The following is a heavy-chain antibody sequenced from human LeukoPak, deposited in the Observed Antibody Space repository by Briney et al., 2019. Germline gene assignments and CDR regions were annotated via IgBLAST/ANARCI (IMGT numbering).Heavy chain of an antibody. J-gene: IGHJ3*02. CDR3: ATRRYFDWLNAFDI. CDR2: ISSSGSTI. V-gene: IGHV3-48*03. D-gene: IGHD3-9*01. CDR1: GLTFSSYE. Sequence: PGGSLRLSCAASGLTFSSYEMNWVRQSPGKGLEWVSYISSSGSTIYYADSVKGRFTISRDNAKNSLYLQMNSLRAEDTAVYYCATRRYFDWLNAFDIWGQGTMVTVSS.